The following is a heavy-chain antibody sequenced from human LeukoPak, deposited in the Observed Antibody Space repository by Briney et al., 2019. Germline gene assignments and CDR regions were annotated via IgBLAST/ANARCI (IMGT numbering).Heavy chain of an antibody. Sequence: ASVKVSCKASGYTFTGYYMHWVRQAPGQGLEWMGWINPNSGGTNYAQKFQGRVTMTRDTSISTAYMELSRLRSDDTAVYYCAIQLSASYYDSSGYYWGGPGAFDIWGQGTMVTVSS. D-gene: IGHD3-22*01. CDR2: INPNSGGT. V-gene: IGHV1-2*02. CDR3: AIQLSASYYDSSGYYWGGPGAFDI. CDR1: GYTFTGYY. J-gene: IGHJ3*02.